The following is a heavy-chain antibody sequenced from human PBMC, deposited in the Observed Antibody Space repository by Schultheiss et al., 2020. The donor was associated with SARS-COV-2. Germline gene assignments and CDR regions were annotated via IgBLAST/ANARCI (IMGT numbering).Heavy chain of an antibody. Sequence: ASVKVSCKASGYTFTGYYMHWVRQAPGQGLEWMGWINPNSGGTNYAQKFQGRVTMTTDTSTSTAYMELRSLRSDDTAVYYCARGGDDGRSDYYYGMDVWGQGTTVTVSS. J-gene: IGHJ6*02. CDR1: GYTFTGYY. D-gene: IGHD4-17*01. V-gene: IGHV1-2*02. CDR2: INPNSGGT. CDR3: ARGGDDGRSDYYYGMDV.